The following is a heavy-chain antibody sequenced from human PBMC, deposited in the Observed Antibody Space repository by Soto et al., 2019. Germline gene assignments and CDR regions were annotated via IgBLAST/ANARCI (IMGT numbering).Heavy chain of an antibody. CDR3: ARSGPGGYIDY. D-gene: IGHD3-22*01. V-gene: IGHV1-69*13. J-gene: IGHJ4*02. Sequence: SVKVSCKASGGTFSSYAISWVRQAPGQGLEWMGGIIPIFGTANYAQKFQGRVTITADESTSTAYMQLNSVTPEDTAVYYCARSGPGGYIDYWGQGTLVTVSS. CDR1: GGTFSSYA. CDR2: IIPIFGTA.